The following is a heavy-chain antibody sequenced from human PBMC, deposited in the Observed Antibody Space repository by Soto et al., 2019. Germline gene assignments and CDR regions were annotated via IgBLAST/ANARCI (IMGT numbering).Heavy chain of an antibody. J-gene: IGHJ6*02. CDR2: IKQDGSEK. Sequence: GGSLRLSCAASGFTFSSYWMSWVRQAPGKGLEWVANIKQDGSEKYYVDSVKGRFTISRDNAKNSLHLQMNSLRAEDTAVYYCARDRCSSTSCTYYYYGMDVWGQGTTVTVSS. D-gene: IGHD2-2*01. CDR3: ARDRCSSTSCTYYYYGMDV. CDR1: GFTFSSYW. V-gene: IGHV3-7*03.